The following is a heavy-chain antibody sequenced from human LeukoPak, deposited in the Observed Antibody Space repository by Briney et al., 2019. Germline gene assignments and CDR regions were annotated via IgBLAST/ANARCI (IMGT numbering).Heavy chain of an antibody. CDR1: GFTFSDYY. J-gene: IGHJ6*02. CDR3: AREIVLGYCSGGSCSGDYYYGMDV. D-gene: IGHD2-15*01. V-gene: IGHV3-11*01. Sequence: GGSLRLSCAASGFTFSDYYMSWIRQAPGKGLEWVSYISSSGSTIYYADSVKGRFTISRDNAKNSLYLQMNSLRAEDTAVYYCAREIVLGYCSGGSCSGDYYYGMDVWGQGTTVTVS. CDR2: ISSSGSTI.